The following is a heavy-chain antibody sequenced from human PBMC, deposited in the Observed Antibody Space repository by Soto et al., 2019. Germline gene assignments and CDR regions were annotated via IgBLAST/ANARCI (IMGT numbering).Heavy chain of an antibody. D-gene: IGHD2-15*01. CDR1: GFTFSSYA. CDR3: AKDPGAVVAATERKDD. CDR2: ISGSGGST. J-gene: IGHJ4*02. V-gene: IGHV3-23*01. Sequence: PGGSLRLSCAASGFTFSSYAMSWVRQAPGKGLEWVSAISGSGGSTYYADSVKGRFTISRDNSKNTLYLQMNSLRAEDTAVYYCAKDPGAVVAATERKDDWGQGTLVTVSS.